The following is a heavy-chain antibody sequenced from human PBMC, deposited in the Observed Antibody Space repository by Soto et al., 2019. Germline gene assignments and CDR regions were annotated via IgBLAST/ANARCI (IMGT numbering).Heavy chain of an antibody. Sequence: GGSLRLSCAASGFTFSSYEMNWVRQAPGKGLEWVSYISSSGSTIYYADSVKGRFTISRDNAKNSLYLQMNSLRAEGTAVYYCAKERGGPFDYWGQGTLVTVSS. CDR2: ISSSGSTI. D-gene: IGHD3-16*01. V-gene: IGHV3-48*03. CDR3: AKERGGPFDY. J-gene: IGHJ4*02. CDR1: GFTFSSYE.